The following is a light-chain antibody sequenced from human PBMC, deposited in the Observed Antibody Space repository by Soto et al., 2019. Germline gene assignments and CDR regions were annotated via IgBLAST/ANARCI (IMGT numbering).Light chain of an antibody. Sequence: QSVLTQPPSASGTPGQRITISCSGSNSNIGSNTVNWYLQLPGTAPKLLIYTSNQRPSGVPDRFSGSRSGTSASLAISGLQSEDEADYYCCSYAGRNMLFGSGTKVTVL. CDR1: NSNIGSNT. CDR3: CSYAGRNML. J-gene: IGLJ1*01. V-gene: IGLV1-44*01. CDR2: TSN.